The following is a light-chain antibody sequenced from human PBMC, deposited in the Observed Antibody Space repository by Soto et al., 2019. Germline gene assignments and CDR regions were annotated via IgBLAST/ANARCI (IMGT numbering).Light chain of an antibody. CDR1: QSVASNY. CDR3: HQYGRSPIFT. V-gene: IGKV3-20*01. J-gene: IGKJ3*01. Sequence: EIVLTQSPGTLSLSPGQRATLSCRASQSVASNYLAWYQQRPGQAPRLLMYAASSRAAGVPDRFSSSGSGTDFTLTISRLEPEDFAVFFCHQYGRSPIFTFGPGTTVDIK. CDR2: AAS.